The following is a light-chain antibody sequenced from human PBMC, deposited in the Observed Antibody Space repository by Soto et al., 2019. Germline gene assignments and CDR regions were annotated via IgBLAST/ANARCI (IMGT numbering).Light chain of an antibody. CDR1: SGHSSYI. V-gene: IGLV4-60*02. Sequence: QLVLTQSSSASASLGSSVKFTCTLSSGHSSYIIASHQQQPGKAPRYLMKLEGSGSYNKGSGVPDRFSGSSSGADRYLTISNLQFEDEADYYCETWDSNIWVFGGGTKVTVL. J-gene: IGLJ3*02. CDR3: ETWDSNIWV. CDR2: LEGSGSY.